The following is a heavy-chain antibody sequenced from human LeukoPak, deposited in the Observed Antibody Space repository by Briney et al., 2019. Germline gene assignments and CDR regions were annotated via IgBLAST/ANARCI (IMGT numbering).Heavy chain of an antibody. J-gene: IGHJ4*02. Sequence: ASVKVSCKASGYTFTDYYMHWVRQAPGQGLEWMGWINPNSGGTNYAQKFQGRVTMTRDTSISTAYMELRSLRSDDTAVYYCAREGDTAMVTFKYWGQGTLVTVSS. CDR2: INPNSGGT. V-gene: IGHV1-2*02. CDR3: AREGDTAMVTFKY. CDR1: GYTFTDYY. D-gene: IGHD5-18*01.